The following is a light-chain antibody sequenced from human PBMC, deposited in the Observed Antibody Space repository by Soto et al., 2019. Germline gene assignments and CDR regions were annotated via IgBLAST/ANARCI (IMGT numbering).Light chain of an antibody. CDR1: QGIGNY. J-gene: IGKJ1*01. V-gene: IGKV1-27*01. CDR3: QQFYNYPRT. CDR2: TSS. Sequence: DIQMTGSPSSLSASVGDRVTITCRASQGIGNYLAWYQQKPGKVPKLLIYTSSTLQSGVPSRFSGSGSGTDFTLTISYLQSEDFGTYYCQQFYNYPRTFGQGTKVDIK.